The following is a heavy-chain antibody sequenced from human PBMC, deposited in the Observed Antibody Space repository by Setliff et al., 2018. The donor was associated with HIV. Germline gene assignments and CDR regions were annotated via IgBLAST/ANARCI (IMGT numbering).Heavy chain of an antibody. V-gene: IGHV3-30*04. J-gene: IGHJ6*02. Sequence: PGGSLRLSCAASGFTFSSYAMQWVRQAPGKGLEWVAVISSDGSNEYYADSVKGRFTISRDNSKNTLYVQMNSLRAEDTAVYYCARDQLAMVRRNGMDVWGQGTPVTVSS. CDR3: ARDQLAMVRRNGMDV. D-gene: IGHD3-10*01. CDR1: GFTFSSYA. CDR2: ISSDGSNE.